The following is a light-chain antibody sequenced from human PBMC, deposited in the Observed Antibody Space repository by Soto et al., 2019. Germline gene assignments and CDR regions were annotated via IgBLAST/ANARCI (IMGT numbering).Light chain of an antibody. CDR1: QSVLHSSNDKNF. Sequence: DIVMTQSPESLAVSLGERATIHCKSSQSVLHSSNDKNFLTWYQQKPGQPPKLLIYWASTRESGVPDRFSGSGSGTDFTLTSGSLQAEDAAVYSCHQYDSAPWTFGQGTQVEIK. CDR3: HQYDSAPWT. V-gene: IGKV4-1*01. J-gene: IGKJ1*01. CDR2: WAS.